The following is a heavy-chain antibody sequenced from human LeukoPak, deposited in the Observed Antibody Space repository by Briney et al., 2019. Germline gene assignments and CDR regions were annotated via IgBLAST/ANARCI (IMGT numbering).Heavy chain of an antibody. J-gene: IGHJ3*02. Sequence: GGSLRLSCVASGFTFTSYGMHWVRQAPGKGLEWVAVIWHDGSNKDYADSLKGRFTISSDNSKNTLYLQMRSRRAEDTAVYYFERGYYYGSGSYPQGPFDIWGQGTMVTVSS. V-gene: IGHV3-33*01. D-gene: IGHD3-10*01. CDR2: IWHDGSNK. CDR1: GFTFTSYG. CDR3: ERGYYYGSGSYPQGPFDI.